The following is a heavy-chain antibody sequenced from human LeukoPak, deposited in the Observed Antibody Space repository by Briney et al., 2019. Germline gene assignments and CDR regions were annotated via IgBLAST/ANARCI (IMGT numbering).Heavy chain of an antibody. Sequence: SETLSLTCTVSGGSIGRSSYYWGWIRQPPGKGLEWIGSIYYSGSTDYNPSLKSRVTISVDTPKNQFSLKLSSVTAADTAVYYCARAFRGIFGVFEAFDIWGQGTMVTVSS. CDR3: ARAFRGIFGVFEAFDI. J-gene: IGHJ3*02. D-gene: IGHD3-3*01. CDR2: IYYSGST. CDR1: GGSIGRSSYY. V-gene: IGHV4-39*07.